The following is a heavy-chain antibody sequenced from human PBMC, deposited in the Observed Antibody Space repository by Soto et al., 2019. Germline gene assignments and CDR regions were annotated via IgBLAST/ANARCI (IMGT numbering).Heavy chain of an antibody. CDR2: IYYSGST. D-gene: IGHD3-22*01. Sequence: SETLSLTCTVSGGSISSYYWSWIRQPPGKGLEWIGYIYYSGSTNYNPSLKSRVTISVDTSKNQFSLKLSSVTAADTAVYYCASSIVTKHYYYYYYGMDVWGQGTTVTVSS. CDR3: ASSIVTKHYYYYYYGMDV. CDR1: GGSISSYY. J-gene: IGHJ6*02. V-gene: IGHV4-59*01.